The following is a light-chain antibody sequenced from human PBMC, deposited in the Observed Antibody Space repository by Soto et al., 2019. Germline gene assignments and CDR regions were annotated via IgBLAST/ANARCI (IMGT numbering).Light chain of an antibody. CDR3: QQNDNLPVT. V-gene: IGKV1-33*01. J-gene: IGKJ5*01. CDR1: QDISNY. Sequence: DIQMTQSPSSLSASVGDRVTITCQASQDISNYLNWHQQKPGKAPKLLIYDASNLETGVPSRFSGSGSGTDFTFTISSLQPEDIATYYCQQNDNLPVTFGQGTRLEIK. CDR2: DAS.